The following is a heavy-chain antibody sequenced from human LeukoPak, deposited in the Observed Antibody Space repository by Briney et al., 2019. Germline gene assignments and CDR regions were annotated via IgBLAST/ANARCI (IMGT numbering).Heavy chain of an antibody. CDR1: GFTFSSYI. D-gene: IGHD4-17*01. CDR3: AKDGGDYYY. Sequence: KPGGSLRLSCAASGFTFSSYIMNWVRQAPGKGLEWVSSIISSSGYIYYADSVKGRFTTSRDNTKNSLYLQMNSLRAEDTAVYYCAKDGGDYYYWGQGTLVTVSS. CDR2: IISSSGYI. V-gene: IGHV3-21*01. J-gene: IGHJ4*02.